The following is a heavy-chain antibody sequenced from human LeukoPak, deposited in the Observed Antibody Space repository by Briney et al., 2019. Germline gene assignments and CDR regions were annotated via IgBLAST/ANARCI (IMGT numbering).Heavy chain of an antibody. Sequence: KSSETLSLTCTVSGGSISSYYWNWIRQSPGKGLGWIGYILSSGSTHHNPSLTSRISLSVDTSKNQFSLKLSSVTAADTAVYYCARRVISEFSIDKGNWLDPWGQGTLVTVSS. CDR1: GGSISSYY. J-gene: IGHJ5*02. CDR3: ARRVISEFSIDKGNWLDP. V-gene: IGHV4-4*09. CDR2: ILSSGST. D-gene: IGHD3-3*02.